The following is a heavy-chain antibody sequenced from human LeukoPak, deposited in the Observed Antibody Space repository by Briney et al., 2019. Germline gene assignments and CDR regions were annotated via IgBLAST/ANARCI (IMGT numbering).Heavy chain of an antibody. D-gene: IGHD3-10*01. V-gene: IGHV4-59*01. Sequence: SETLSLTCTVSGGSISSYYWSWIRQPPGKGLEWIGYIYYSGSTNYNPSLKSRVTISVDTSKNQFSLKLSSVTAADTAVYYCARTLPPLLGAFDIWGHGTMVTVSS. CDR2: IYYSGST. CDR1: GGSISSYY. CDR3: ARTLPPLLGAFDI. J-gene: IGHJ3*02.